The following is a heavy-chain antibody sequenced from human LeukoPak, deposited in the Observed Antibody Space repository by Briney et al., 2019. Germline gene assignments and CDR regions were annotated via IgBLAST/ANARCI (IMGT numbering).Heavy chain of an antibody. CDR2: IYYSGST. D-gene: IGHD3-22*01. V-gene: IGHV4-59*01. J-gene: IGHJ2*01. CDR1: GGSISSYY. CDR3: ARVTNYYDSSGYAWYFDL. Sequence: SETLSLTCTVSGGSISSYYWSWIRQPPGNGLEWIVYIYYSGSTNYNPSLKSRVTISVDTSKNQFSLKLSSVTAADTAVYYCARVTNYYDSSGYAWYFDLWGRGTLVTVSS.